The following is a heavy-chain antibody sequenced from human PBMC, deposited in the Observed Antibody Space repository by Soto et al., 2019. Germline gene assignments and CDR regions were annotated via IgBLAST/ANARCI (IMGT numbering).Heavy chain of an antibody. V-gene: IGHV2-5*01. CDR1: GFSLTTIGVG. Sequence: QITLKESGPTLVKPTQTLTLTCTFSGFSLTTIGVGVGWIRQPPGKAPEWLARIYWNDDKRLSPSPRSRLTITKGAFKNQVVLTMMDMDPVNTATYYCARRLGSRGSFDYWGQGSLVTVSS. CDR2: IYWNDDK. CDR3: ARRLGSRGSFDY. D-gene: IGHD6-25*01. J-gene: IGHJ4*02.